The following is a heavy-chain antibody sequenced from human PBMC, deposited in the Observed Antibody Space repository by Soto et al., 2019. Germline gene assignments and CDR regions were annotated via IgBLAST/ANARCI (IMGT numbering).Heavy chain of an antibody. V-gene: IGHV3-23*01. CDR1: GFTFSSYA. Sequence: GGSLRLSCAASGFTFSSYAMSWVRQAPGKGLEWVSAISGSGGSTYYADSVKGRFTISRDNSKNTLYLQMNSLRAEDTAVYYCAKDAYYDILTGYYPYYFDYWGQGTLVTVSS. CDR2: ISGSGGST. J-gene: IGHJ4*02. CDR3: AKDAYYDILTGYYPYYFDY. D-gene: IGHD3-9*01.